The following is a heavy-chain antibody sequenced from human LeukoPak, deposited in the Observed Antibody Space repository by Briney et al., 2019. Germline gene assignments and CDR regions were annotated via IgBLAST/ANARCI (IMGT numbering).Heavy chain of an antibody. Sequence: GGSLRLSCAASGFTFSSYAMSWVRQAPGKGLEWVSAISGSGGSTYYADSVKGRFTISRDNSKNTLYLQMNSLRAEDTAVYYCAKVWYRPYYDILTGYYSDYWGQGTLVTVSS. CDR3: AKVWYRPYYDILTGYYSDY. CDR2: ISGSGGST. D-gene: IGHD3-9*01. CDR1: GFTFSSYA. V-gene: IGHV3-23*01. J-gene: IGHJ4*02.